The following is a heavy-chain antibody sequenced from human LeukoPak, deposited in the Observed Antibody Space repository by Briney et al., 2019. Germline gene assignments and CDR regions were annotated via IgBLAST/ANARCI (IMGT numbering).Heavy chain of an antibody. CDR2: INPNSGGT. CDR3: ARARYIGAASGTLWFDP. CDR1: GYTFTGYY. Sequence: ASVKVPCKASGYTFTGYYMHWVRQAPGQGLEWMGWINPNSGGTNYAQKFQGRVTMTRDTSISTAYMELSRLRSDDTAVYYCARARYIGAASGTLWFDPWGQGTLVTVSS. V-gene: IGHV1-2*02. J-gene: IGHJ5*02. D-gene: IGHD6-13*01.